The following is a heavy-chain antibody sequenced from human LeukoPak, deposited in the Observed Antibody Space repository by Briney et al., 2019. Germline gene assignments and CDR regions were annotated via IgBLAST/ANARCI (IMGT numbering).Heavy chain of an antibody. V-gene: IGHV3-7*01. Sequence: PGGSLRLSCAASGFTFSSYWMSWVRQAPGKGLEWVANIKQDGSEKYYVDSVKGRFTISRDNAKNSLYLQMNSLRAEDTAVYYCARAIFLSHCSGGSCYLTQYFDYWGQGTLVTVSS. CDR3: ARAIFLSHCSGGSCYLTQYFDY. D-gene: IGHD2-15*01. CDR2: IKQDGSEK. CDR1: GFTFSSYW. J-gene: IGHJ4*02.